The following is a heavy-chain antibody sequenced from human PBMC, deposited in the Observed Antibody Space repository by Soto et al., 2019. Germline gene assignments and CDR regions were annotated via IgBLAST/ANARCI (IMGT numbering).Heavy chain of an antibody. CDR3: ARDRGIVVVTHGMDV. Sequence: GGSLRLSCAASGFTFSSYGMHWVRQAPGKGLEWVAVIWYDGSNKYYADSVKGRFTISRDNSKNTLYLQMNSLRAEDTAVYYCARDRGIVVVTHGMDVWGQGTTVTVSS. J-gene: IGHJ6*02. D-gene: IGHD2-21*02. V-gene: IGHV3-33*01. CDR2: IWYDGSNK. CDR1: GFTFSSYG.